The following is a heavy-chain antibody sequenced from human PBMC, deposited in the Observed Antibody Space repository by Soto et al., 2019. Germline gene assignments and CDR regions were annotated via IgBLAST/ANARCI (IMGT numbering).Heavy chain of an antibody. J-gene: IGHJ4*02. CDR1: GFTFSSYS. V-gene: IGHV3-21*01. Sequence: GGSLRLSCAASGFTFSSYSMNWVRQAPGKGLEWVSSISSSSSTTYADSVEGRFTISRDNAKNTLYLQMNSLRAEDTAEYYCARGYCSNGECSKPFDFWGQGTLVTVSS. CDR2: ISSSSST. CDR3: ARGYCSNGECSKPFDF. D-gene: IGHD2-8*01.